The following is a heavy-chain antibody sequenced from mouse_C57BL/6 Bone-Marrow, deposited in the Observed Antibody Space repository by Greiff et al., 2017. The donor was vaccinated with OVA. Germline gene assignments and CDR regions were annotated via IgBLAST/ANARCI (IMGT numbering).Heavy chain of an antibody. D-gene: IGHD2-5*01. CDR3: ARLYSKIDY. Sequence: EVQLVESGGGLVKPGGSLKLSCAASGFTFSDYGMNWVRQAPEKGLEWVAYISSGSSTIYYADTVKGRFTISRDNAKNTLFLQMTSLRSEDTAMYYCARLYSKIDYWGQGTTLTVSS. J-gene: IGHJ2*01. V-gene: IGHV5-17*01. CDR1: GFTFSDYG. CDR2: ISSGSSTI.